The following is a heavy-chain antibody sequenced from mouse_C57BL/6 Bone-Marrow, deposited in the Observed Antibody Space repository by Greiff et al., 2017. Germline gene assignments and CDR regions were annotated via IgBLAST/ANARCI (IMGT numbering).Heavy chain of an antibody. D-gene: IGHD2-4*01. CDR2: ISSGGDYT. CDR3: TRDPLYDYDWFAY. J-gene: IGHJ3*01. CDR1: GFTFSSYA. Sequence: EVKVVESGEGLVKPGGSLKLSCAASGFTFSSYAMSWVRQTPEKRLEWVAYISSGGDYTYYAATVKGRFTLSRDHARNTLYLQMSSLKSEDTAMYYCTRDPLYDYDWFAYWGQGTLVTVSA. V-gene: IGHV5-9-1*02.